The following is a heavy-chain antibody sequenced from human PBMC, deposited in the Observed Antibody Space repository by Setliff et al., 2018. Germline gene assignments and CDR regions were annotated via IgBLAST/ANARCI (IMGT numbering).Heavy chain of an antibody. J-gene: IGHJ4*02. D-gene: IGHD4-17*01. V-gene: IGHV1-46*03. CDR2: INPSGGDS. CDR1: GYTFSSYY. Sequence: ASVQVSCKASGYTFSSYYMNWVRQAPGQGLEWMGIINPSGGDSTYEPRFQGRVTMTSDTSTSTFYMMLSSLRSDDTAVYYCARGGVTTFLPMGYWGQGSLVTVSS. CDR3: ARGGVTTFLPMGY.